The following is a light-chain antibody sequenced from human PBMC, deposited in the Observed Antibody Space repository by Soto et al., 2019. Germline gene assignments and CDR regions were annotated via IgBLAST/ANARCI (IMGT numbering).Light chain of an antibody. J-gene: IGKJ4*01. CDR2: DAS. CDR3: QQYNSWPLT. Sequence: ETVLTQSPATLTVSPGERATLSCRASQSVSSNLAWYQQKPGQPPRLLIHDASTRATGIPARFSGSGSGTEFTLTISSLQSEDFAVYHCQQYNSWPLTCGGGTKV. V-gene: IGKV3D-15*01. CDR1: QSVSSN.